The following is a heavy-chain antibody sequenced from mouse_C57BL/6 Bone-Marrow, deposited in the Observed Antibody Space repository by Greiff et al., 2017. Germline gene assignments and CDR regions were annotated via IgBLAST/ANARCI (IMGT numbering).Heavy chain of an antibody. CDR1: GFTFSSYA. V-gene: IGHV5-4*01. Sequence: EVQGVESGGGLVKPGGSLKLSCAASGFTFSSYAMSWVRQTPEKRLEWVATISDGGSYTYYPDNVKGRFTSSRDNAKNNLYLQMSHLKSEDTAMYYCARDPYYDYDDYAMDYWGQGTSVTVSS. CDR3: ARDPYYDYDDYAMDY. J-gene: IGHJ4*01. CDR2: ISDGGSYT. D-gene: IGHD2-4*01.